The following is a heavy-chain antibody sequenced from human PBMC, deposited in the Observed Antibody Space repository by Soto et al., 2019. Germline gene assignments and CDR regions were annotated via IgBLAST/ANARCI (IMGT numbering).Heavy chain of an antibody. Sequence: SETLSLTCTVSGGSISSSSYYWGWIRQPPGKGLEWIGSIYYSGSTYYNPSLKSRVTISVDTSKNQFSLKLSSVTAADTAVYYCMRGDSSGYYLEYFQHWGQGTLVTVSS. V-gene: IGHV4-39*01. J-gene: IGHJ1*01. CDR2: IYYSGST. D-gene: IGHD3-22*01. CDR1: GGSISSSSYY. CDR3: MRGDSSGYYLEYFQH.